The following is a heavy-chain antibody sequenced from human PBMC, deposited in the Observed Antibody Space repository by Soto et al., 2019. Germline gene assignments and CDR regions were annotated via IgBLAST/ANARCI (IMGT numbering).Heavy chain of an antibody. Sequence: SETLSLTCTVSGGSISSGDYYWSWIRQPPGKGLEWIGYTYYTGSTYYNPSLKSRLTMSVDSSKNQLSLQLTSVTAADTAVYYCARAFDDSSGYYGGLGYWGQGTLVTVSS. CDR3: ARAFDDSSGYYGGLGY. D-gene: IGHD3-22*01. CDR2: TYYTGST. V-gene: IGHV4-30-4*01. J-gene: IGHJ4*02. CDR1: GGSISSGDYY.